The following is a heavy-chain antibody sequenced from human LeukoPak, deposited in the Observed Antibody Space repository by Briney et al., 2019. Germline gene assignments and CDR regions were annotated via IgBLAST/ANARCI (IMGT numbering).Heavy chain of an antibody. V-gene: IGHV3-9*01. CDR3: AKGPSNYSWNYRYFDY. CDR1: GFTFDDYA. CDR2: LSWDSTHI. J-gene: IGHJ4*02. D-gene: IGHD1-26*01. Sequence: GGSLRLSCAASGFTFDDYAMHWVRQAPGKGLEWVSGLSWDSTHIGYAASVKGRFTISRDNAKNSLYLQMNSLRVEDTAFYYCAKGPSNYSWNYRYFDYWRQGTLVTVSP.